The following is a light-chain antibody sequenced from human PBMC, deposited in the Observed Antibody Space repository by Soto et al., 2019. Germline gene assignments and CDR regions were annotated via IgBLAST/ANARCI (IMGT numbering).Light chain of an antibody. J-gene: IGKJ1*01. CDR2: GAS. CDR1: QSVSSN. V-gene: IGKV3D-15*01. Sequence: EIVMTQSPATLSVSPGERATLSCRASQSVSSNLAWYQQKPGQAPRLLIYGASIRATGIPARFSGSGSGTEFTITISSLQSEDFAVYYCQQYNNWSPWTFGQGTKVEIK. CDR3: QQYNNWSPWT.